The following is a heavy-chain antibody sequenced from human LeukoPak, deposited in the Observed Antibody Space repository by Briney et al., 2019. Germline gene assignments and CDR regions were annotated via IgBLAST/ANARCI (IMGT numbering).Heavy chain of an antibody. V-gene: IGHV4-61*02. CDR2: IYTRGST. D-gene: IGHD3-10*01. CDR1: RGSISSGNYY. Sequence: SETLSLTCTVSRGSISSGNYYWSWIRQPAGKGLEWIGRIYTRGSTNYNPSLKSRVTISVDTSKNQFSLKLSSVTAADTAVYYCARPIYYGSGSYHYWGQGTLVTVSS. CDR3: ARPIYYGSGSYHY. J-gene: IGHJ4*02.